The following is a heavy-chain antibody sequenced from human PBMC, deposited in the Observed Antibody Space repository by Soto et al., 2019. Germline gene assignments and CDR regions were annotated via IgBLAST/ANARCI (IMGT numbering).Heavy chain of an antibody. V-gene: IGHV1-58*01. CDR3: AAGGAVDTAFDY. Sequence: SAKVSCKASGFTFTSSPVQWVRQARGQRLEWIGWIVVGSGNTNYAQKFQERVTITRDMSTSTAYMELSSLRSEDTAVYYCAAGGAVDTAFDYWGQGTLVTVSS. D-gene: IGHD5-18*01. J-gene: IGHJ4*02. CDR1: GFTFTSSP. CDR2: IVVGSGNT.